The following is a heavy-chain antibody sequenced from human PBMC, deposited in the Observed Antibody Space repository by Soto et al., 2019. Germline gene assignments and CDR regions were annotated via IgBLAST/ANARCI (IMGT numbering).Heavy chain of an antibody. CDR3: ARESRYNWFDP. J-gene: IGHJ5*02. V-gene: IGHV4-39*02. CDR2: VYYSGTT. CDR1: GGSISIRDYY. Sequence: QMQLQESGPGLVKPSETLSLTCTVSGGSISIRDYYWGWIRQPPGKGLEWIGSVYYSGTTYYNPSLKSTVTISVDTSKNQFSLKVSSVTAADTAVYYCARESRYNWFDPWGQGTLVTVSS.